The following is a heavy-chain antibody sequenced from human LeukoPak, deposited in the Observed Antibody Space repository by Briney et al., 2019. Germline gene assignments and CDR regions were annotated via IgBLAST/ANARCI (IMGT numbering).Heavy chain of an antibody. D-gene: IGHD4-17*01. Sequence: PSETLSLTCTVSGGSVSSGSYYWSWIRQPPGKGLEWIGYIYYSGSTNYNPSLKSRVTISVDTSKNQFSLKLSSVTAADTAVYYCARDFSVTTLFYYWGQGTLVTVSS. J-gene: IGHJ4*02. CDR3: ARDFSVTTLFYY. CDR2: IYYSGST. V-gene: IGHV4-61*01. CDR1: GGSVSSGSYY.